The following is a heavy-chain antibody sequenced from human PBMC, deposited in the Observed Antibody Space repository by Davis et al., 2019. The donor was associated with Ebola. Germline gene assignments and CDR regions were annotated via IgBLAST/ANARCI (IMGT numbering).Heavy chain of an antibody. J-gene: IGHJ4*02. CDR3: AKGGVLVVVDDY. V-gene: IGHV3-21*04. Sequence: GESLKISCAASGFTFSSYSMNWVRQAPGKGLEWVSSISSSSSYIYYADSVKGRFTISRDNAKNSLYLQMNSLRAEDTAVYYCAKGGVLVVVDDYWGQGTPVTVSS. CDR2: ISSSSSYI. CDR1: GFTFSSYS. D-gene: IGHD2-15*01.